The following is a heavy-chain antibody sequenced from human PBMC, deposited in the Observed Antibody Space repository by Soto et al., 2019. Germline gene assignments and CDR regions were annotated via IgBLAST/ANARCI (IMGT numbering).Heavy chain of an antibody. CDR3: TTEAYDNSGSLAFDI. D-gene: IGHD3-22*01. V-gene: IGHV4-59*08. CDR2: IFHTGTT. J-gene: IGHJ3*02. CDR1: GGSITNYY. Sequence: SETLSLTCTVSGGSITNYYYSWIRQPPGKGLEWIGYIFHTGTTSYNPSLKSQVTLSVDTSQSQFSLKLNSVTAADTAVYYCTTEAYDNSGSLAFDIWGPGTLVTVSS.